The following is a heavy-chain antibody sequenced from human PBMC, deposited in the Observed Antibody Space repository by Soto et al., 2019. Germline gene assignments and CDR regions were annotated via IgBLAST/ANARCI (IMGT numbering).Heavy chain of an antibody. D-gene: IGHD6-6*01. CDR2: INGRGGKT. CDR1: GFIFSDYA. J-gene: IGHJ5*01. V-gene: IGHV3-23*01. Sequence: EVQLLESGGGLVQPGGSLRLSCAASGFIFSDYAMSCVRQAPGKGLEWVSAINGRGGKTYYADSVKGRFTISRDNSKNTLHLQMNSLTAEDTAIYYCRKEREQVVIDSWGQGTLVTVSS. CDR3: RKEREQVVIDS.